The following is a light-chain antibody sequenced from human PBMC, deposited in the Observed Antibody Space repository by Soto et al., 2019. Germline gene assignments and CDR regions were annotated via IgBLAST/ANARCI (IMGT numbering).Light chain of an antibody. J-gene: IGKJ4*01. CDR2: DAL. Sequence: DIQMTQSPSSLSASVGDRVTITCQASQDISNYLNWYQQKPGKAPKLLIYDALNLETGVPSRFSGSGSGTDFTFTISSLQPEDIGTYYCQQYDNLPLTFGGGTKVEI. V-gene: IGKV1-33*01. CDR3: QQYDNLPLT. CDR1: QDISNY.